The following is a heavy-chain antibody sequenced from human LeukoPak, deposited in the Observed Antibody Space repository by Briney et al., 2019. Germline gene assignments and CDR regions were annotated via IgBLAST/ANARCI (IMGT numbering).Heavy chain of an antibody. CDR1: GGSISSGDYY. CDR2: IYYSGST. CDR3: ARHRLGFGGGYFDY. J-gene: IGHJ4*02. Sequence: SQTLSLTCTVSGGSISSGDYYWGWIRQPPGKGLEWIGSIYYSGSTYYNPSLKSRVTISVDTSKNQFSLKLSSVTAADTAVYYCARHRLGFGGGYFDYWGQGTLVTVSS. V-gene: IGHV4-39*01. D-gene: IGHD3-10*01.